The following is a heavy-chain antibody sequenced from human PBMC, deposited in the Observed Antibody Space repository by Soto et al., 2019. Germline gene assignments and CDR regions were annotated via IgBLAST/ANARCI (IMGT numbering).Heavy chain of an antibody. CDR1: GFTFSSYA. CDR2: ISYDGSNK. D-gene: IGHD3-10*01. V-gene: IGHV3-30-3*01. Sequence: PGGSLRLSCAASGFTFSSYAMHWVRQAPGKGLEWVAVISYDGSNKYYADSVKGRFTISRDNSKNTLYLQMNSLRAEDTAVYYCARGPRITTLLGMDVWGQGTTVTVSS. CDR3: ARGPRITTLLGMDV. J-gene: IGHJ6*02.